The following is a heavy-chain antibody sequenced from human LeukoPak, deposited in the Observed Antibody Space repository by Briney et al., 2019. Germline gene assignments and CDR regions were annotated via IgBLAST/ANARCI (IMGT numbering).Heavy chain of an antibody. Sequence: ASVKVSCKASGGTFSSYAISWVRQAPGQGLEWMGWIIPIFGTANFEQKFQGRVTITTDESTSTAYMELSSLRSEDTAVYYCAREGPNYYGSGSPRSDYWGQGTLVTVSS. CDR2: IIPIFGTA. D-gene: IGHD3-10*01. CDR3: AREGPNYYGSGSPRSDY. J-gene: IGHJ4*02. CDR1: GGTFSSYA. V-gene: IGHV1-69*05.